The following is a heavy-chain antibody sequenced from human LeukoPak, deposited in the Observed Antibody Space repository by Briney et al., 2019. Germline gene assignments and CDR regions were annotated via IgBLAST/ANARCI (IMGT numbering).Heavy chain of an antibody. CDR2: ISGSGGST. D-gene: IGHD1-1*01. J-gene: IGHJ6*04. V-gene: IGHV3-23*01. CDR1: GFTFSSYA. Sequence: GGSLRLSCAASGFTFSSYAMSWVRQAPGKGLEWVSAISGSGGSTYYADSVKGRFTISRDNSKNTLYLQMNSLRAEDTAVYYCASYGVQLEDYYYYYGMDVWGKGTTVTVSS. CDR3: ASYGVQLEDYYYYYGMDV.